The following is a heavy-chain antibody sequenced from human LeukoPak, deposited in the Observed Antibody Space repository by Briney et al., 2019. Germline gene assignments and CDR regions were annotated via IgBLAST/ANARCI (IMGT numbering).Heavy chain of an antibody. D-gene: IGHD1-20*01. CDR2: VSGSGTTT. CDR1: GFTFSSYA. J-gene: IGHJ4*02. Sequence: PGGSLRFSCAASGFTFSSYAMTWVRQAPGKGLEWVSLVSGSGTTTYYADSVKGRFTISRDNSRNALYLQMDSLRVEDTAIYYCAKAYNFQFFEYWGRGALVTVSS. V-gene: IGHV3-23*01. CDR3: AKAYNFQFFEY.